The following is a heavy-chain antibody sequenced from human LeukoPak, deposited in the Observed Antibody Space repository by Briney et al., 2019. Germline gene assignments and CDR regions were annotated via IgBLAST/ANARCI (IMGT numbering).Heavy chain of an antibody. J-gene: IGHJ3*02. CDR3: ARRGYSYGYGAFDI. CDR1: GGSISSYY. CDR2: IYTSGST. D-gene: IGHD5-18*01. V-gene: IGHV4-4*09. Sequence: SETLSLTCTVSGGSISSYYWSWIRQPPGKGLGWIGYIYTSGSTNYNPSLKSRVTISVDTSKNQFSLKLSSVTAADTAVYYCARRGYSYGYGAFDIWGQGTMVTVSS.